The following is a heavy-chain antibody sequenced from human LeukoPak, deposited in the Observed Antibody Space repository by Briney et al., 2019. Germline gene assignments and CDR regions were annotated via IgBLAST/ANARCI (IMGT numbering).Heavy chain of an antibody. V-gene: IGHV3-21*01. Sequence: GGSLRLSCAASGFTVSSNYMSWVRQAPGKGLEWVSSISSSSSYIYYADSVKGRFTISRDNAKNSLYLQMNSLRAEDTAVYYCAREDPGIAAVGFDYWGQGTLVTVSS. J-gene: IGHJ4*02. CDR2: ISSSSSYI. CDR3: AREDPGIAAVGFDY. CDR1: GFTVSSNY. D-gene: IGHD6-13*01.